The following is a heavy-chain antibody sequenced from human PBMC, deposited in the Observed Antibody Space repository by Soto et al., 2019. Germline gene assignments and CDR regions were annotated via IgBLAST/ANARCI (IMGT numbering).Heavy chain of an antibody. CDR3: ARIAAARLYYYYYYMDV. CDR2: IYSGGST. D-gene: IGHD6-13*01. Sequence: GGSLRLSCAASGFTVSSNYMSWVRQAPGKGLEWVSVIYSGGSTYYADSVKGRFTISRHNSKNTLYLQMNSLRAEDTAVYYCARIAAARLYYYYYYMDVWGKGTTVTVSS. J-gene: IGHJ6*03. CDR1: GFTVSSNY. V-gene: IGHV3-53*04.